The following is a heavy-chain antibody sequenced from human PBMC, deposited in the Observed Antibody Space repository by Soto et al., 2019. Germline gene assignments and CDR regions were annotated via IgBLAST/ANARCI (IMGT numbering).Heavy chain of an antibody. CDR2: INPNSGAT. CDR3: ARAAPLRYSGYALDH. J-gene: IGHJ4*02. Sequence: ASVKVSCKASGYTFTDYYIHWVRQAPGQGLQWVGWINPNSGATEYAQKFQGRVTMTRDPSISTVYMEVTRLRSDDTALYFCARAAPLRYSGYALDHWGQGTRFTVSS. D-gene: IGHD5-12*01. V-gene: IGHV1-2*02. CDR1: GYTFTDYY.